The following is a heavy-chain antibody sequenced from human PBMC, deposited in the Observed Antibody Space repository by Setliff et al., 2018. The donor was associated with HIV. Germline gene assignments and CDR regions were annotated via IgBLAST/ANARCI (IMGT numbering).Heavy chain of an antibody. CDR1: GGSFSGYY. D-gene: IGHD1-1*01. Sequence: KTSETLSLTCAVSGGSFSGYYWSWIRQPPGKGLAWITEINHTGGTNYNPSLKSRVTISVDTSKNQFSLKLSSVTAADTAVYYCARFGDTYWNTPTAHFDYWGQGTLVTVSS. V-gene: IGHV4-34*01. J-gene: IGHJ4*02. CDR2: INHTGGT. CDR3: ARFGDTYWNTPTAHFDY.